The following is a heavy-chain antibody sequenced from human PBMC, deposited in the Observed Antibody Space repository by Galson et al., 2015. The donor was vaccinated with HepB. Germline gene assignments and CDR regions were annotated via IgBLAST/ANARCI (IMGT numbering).Heavy chain of an antibody. CDR3: ARDLNKRAVAGNPTGY. D-gene: IGHD6-19*01. CDR2: INAGNGNT. J-gene: IGHJ1*01. CDR1: GYTFTSYA. Sequence: SVKVSCKASGYTFTSYAMHWVRQAPGQRLEWMGWINAGNGNTKYSQKFQGRVTITRDTSASTAYMELSSLRSEDTAVYYCARDLNKRAVAGNPTGYWGQGTLVTVSS. V-gene: IGHV1-3*01.